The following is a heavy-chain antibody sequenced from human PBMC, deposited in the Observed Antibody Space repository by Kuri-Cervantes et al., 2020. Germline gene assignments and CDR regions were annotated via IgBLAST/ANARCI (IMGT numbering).Heavy chain of an antibody. V-gene: IGHV3-23*01. CDR3: AKGAYAYYYYYMDV. CDR1: GFTFSSYA. D-gene: IGHD4-17*01. CDR2: ISGSGGST. Sequence: GGSLRLSCAASGFTFSSYAMSWVRQAPGKGLEWVSAISGSGGSTYYADSVKDRFTISRDNSKNTLYLQMNSLRAEDTAVYYCAKGAYAYYYYYMDVWGKGTTVTVSS. J-gene: IGHJ6*03.